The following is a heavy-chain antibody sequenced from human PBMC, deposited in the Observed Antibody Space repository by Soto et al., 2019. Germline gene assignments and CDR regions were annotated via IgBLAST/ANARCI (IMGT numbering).Heavy chain of an antibody. CDR1: GGSISSYY. D-gene: IGHD3-10*01. CDR3: ARAFDYYGANWFDP. V-gene: IGHV4-59*01. CDR2: IYYSGST. Sequence: SETLSLTCTVSGGSISSYYWSWIRQPPGKGLEWIGYIYYSGSTNYNPSLKSRVTISVDTSKNQFSLKLSSVTAADTAVYYCARAFDYYGANWFDPWGQGTLVTVS. J-gene: IGHJ5*02.